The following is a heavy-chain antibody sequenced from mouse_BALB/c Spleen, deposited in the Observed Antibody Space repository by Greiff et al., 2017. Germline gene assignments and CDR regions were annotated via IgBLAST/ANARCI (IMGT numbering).Heavy chain of an antibody. D-gene: IGHD1-1*01. CDR2: IWAGGST. Sequence: VQLQQSGPGLVAPSQSLSITCTVSGFSLTSYGVHWVRQPPGKGLEWLGVIWAGGSTNYNSALMSRLSISKDNSKSQVFLKMNSLQTDDTAMYYCARDSYYGSSAIAYWGQGTLVTVSA. V-gene: IGHV2-9*02. CDR3: ARDSYYGSSAIAY. J-gene: IGHJ3*01. CDR1: GFSLTSYG.